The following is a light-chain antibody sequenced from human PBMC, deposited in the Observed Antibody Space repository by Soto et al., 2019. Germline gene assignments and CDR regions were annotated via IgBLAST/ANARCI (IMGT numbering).Light chain of an antibody. Sequence: QSALTQPPSASGSPGQSVTISCTGTSSDVGGYNCVSWYRQYPGKAPQLIIYDVTKRPSGFPDRFSGSKSGNTASLTVSGLQAEDEADYYCSSYAATNNYVFGSGTKVTVL. CDR2: DVT. CDR3: SSYAATNNYV. J-gene: IGLJ1*01. CDR1: SSDVGGYNC. V-gene: IGLV2-8*01.